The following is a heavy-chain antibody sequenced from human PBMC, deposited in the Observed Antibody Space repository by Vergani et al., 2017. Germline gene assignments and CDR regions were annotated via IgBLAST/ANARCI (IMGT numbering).Heavy chain of an antibody. CDR1: GFTFSSYS. J-gene: IGHJ4*02. V-gene: IGHV3-21*01. CDR3: ARDGYSSSWYSYYFDY. Sequence: EVQLVESGGGLVKPGGSLRLSCAASGFTFSSYSMNWVRQAPGKGLEWVSSISSSSSYIYYADSVKGRFTISRDNAKNSLYLQMNSLRAEDTAVYYCARDGYSSSWYSYYFDYWGQGTLVTVSS. D-gene: IGHD6-13*01. CDR2: ISSSSSYI.